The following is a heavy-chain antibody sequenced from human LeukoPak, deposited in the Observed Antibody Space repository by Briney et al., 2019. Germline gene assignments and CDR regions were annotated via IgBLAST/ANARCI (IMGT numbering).Heavy chain of an antibody. CDR2: IYYSGST. CDR1: GGSISSSSYS. Sequence: SETLSLTCTVSGGSISSSSYSWGWIRQPPGKGLEWIGSIYYSGSTYYNPSLKSRVTISVDTSKNQFSLKLSSVTAADTAVYYCASTGNSYYYYMDVWGKGTTVTVSS. V-gene: IGHV4-39*01. CDR3: ASTGNSYYYYMDV. J-gene: IGHJ6*03. D-gene: IGHD5-24*01.